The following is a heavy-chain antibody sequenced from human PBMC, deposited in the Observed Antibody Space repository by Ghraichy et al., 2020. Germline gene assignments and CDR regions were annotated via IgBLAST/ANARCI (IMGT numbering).Heavy chain of an antibody. CDR1: GFSFSSYG. J-gene: IGHJ2*01. D-gene: IGHD5/OR15-5a*01. Sequence: GGSLRLSCAASGFSFSSYGMHWVRQAPAKGLEGVAFIRYDGSNTYYEESVKGRFTISRDNSKDTLYLQMNSLRAEDTALYYCAKRSPPYSSVYYDSTGPDWYFDLWGRGILVTVSS. CDR3: AKRSPPYSSVYYDSTGPDWYFDL. CDR2: IRYDGSNT. V-gene: IGHV3-30*02.